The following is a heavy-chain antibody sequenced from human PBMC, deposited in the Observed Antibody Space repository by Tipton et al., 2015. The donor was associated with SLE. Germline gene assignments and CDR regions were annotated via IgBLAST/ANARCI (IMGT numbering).Heavy chain of an antibody. Sequence: VQLAQSGAEVKKPGESLKISCKGSGYSFTSYWIGWVRQMPGKGLEWMGIIYPGDSDTRYSPSFQGQVTISADKSISTAYLQWSSLKASDTAMYYCAIRVGSSTTRVDAFDIWGQGTMVTVSS. J-gene: IGHJ3*02. CDR1: GYSFTSYW. CDR3: AIRVGSSTTRVDAFDI. V-gene: IGHV5-51*03. CDR2: IYPGDSDT. D-gene: IGHD2-2*01.